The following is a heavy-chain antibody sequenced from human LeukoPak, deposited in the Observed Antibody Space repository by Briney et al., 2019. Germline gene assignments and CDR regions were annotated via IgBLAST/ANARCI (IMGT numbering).Heavy chain of an antibody. J-gene: IGHJ1*01. CDR1: GGSISSSSYY. D-gene: IGHD3-22*01. CDR2: INHSGST. Sequence: SETLSLTCTVSGGSISSSSYYWTWIRQPPGKGLEWLGEINHSGSTNYNPSLKSRVTISLDTSKNQFSLKLSSVTAADTAVYYCARYYDSRGYYPGTAYFQHWGQGTLVTVSS. CDR3: ARYYDSRGYYPGTAYFQH. V-gene: IGHV4-39*07.